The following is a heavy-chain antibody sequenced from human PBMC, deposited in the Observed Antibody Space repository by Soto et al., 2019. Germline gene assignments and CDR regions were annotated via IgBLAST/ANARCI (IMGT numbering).Heavy chain of an antibody. CDR1: GFTFSSYA. CDR2: ISGSGGST. D-gene: IGHD3-3*01. J-gene: IGHJ6*02. Sequence: GGSLRLSCAASGFTFSSYAMSWVRQAPGKGLEWVSAISGSGGSTYYADSVKGRSTISRDNSKNTLYLQMNSLRAEDTAVYYCAKDPVATIFGVVIIYGMDVWGQGTTVTVSS. CDR3: AKDPVATIFGVVIIYGMDV. V-gene: IGHV3-23*01.